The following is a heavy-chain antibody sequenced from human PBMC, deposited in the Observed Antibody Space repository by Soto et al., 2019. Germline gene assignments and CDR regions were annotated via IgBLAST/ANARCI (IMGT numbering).Heavy chain of an antibody. CDR1: GFTFSSYG. CDR2: ISYDGSNK. V-gene: IGHV3-30*18. J-gene: IGHJ5*02. CDR3: AKDLSP. Sequence: QVQLVESGGGVVQPGRSLRLSCAASGFTFSSYGIHWVRQAPGKGLEWVAVISYDGSNKYYADSVKGRFTISRDNSKNTLYLQMNSLRAEDTAVYYCAKDLSPWGQGTLVTVSS.